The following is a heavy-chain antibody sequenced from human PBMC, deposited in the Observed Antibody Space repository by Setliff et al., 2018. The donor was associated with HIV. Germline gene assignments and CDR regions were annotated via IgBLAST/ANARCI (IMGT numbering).Heavy chain of an antibody. CDR2: LFHTGSS. J-gene: IGHJ6*03. V-gene: IGHV4-39*01. D-gene: IGHD3-22*01. Sequence: SATLSLTCTVSGDSLAGSPYSWGWVRQPPGQGLEWLGNLFHTGSSYFNPSLKSRLTMSVDTSKNQFSLSLISMTAADSAVYYCARLGDNSDWRSNYFFYYMDVWGKGTTVTV. CDR1: GDSLAGSPYS. CDR3: ARLGDNSDWRSNYFFYYMDV.